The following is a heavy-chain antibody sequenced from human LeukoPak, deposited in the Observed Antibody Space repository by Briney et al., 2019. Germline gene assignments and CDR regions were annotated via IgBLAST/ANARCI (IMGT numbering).Heavy chain of an antibody. Sequence: PSETLSLTCTVSGGSISSGGYYWSWIRQHPGKGLEWIVYIYYSGSTYYNPSLKSRVTISVDTSKNQFSLKLSSVTAADTAVYYCARAPISYYYDSSGVYAFDIWGQGTMVTVSS. CDR1: GGSISSGGYY. CDR3: ARAPISYYYDSSGVYAFDI. V-gene: IGHV4-31*03. J-gene: IGHJ3*02. D-gene: IGHD3-22*01. CDR2: IYYSGST.